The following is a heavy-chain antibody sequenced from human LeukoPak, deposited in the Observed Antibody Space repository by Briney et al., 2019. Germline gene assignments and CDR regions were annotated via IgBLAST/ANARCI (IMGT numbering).Heavy chain of an antibody. CDR2: IAYDGSRA. V-gene: IGHV3-33*01. CDR3: TRYNNDHFDY. Sequence: GGSLRLSCAGSGFTFAGYGMHWFRQTPGKGLGWVAVIAYDGSRAFYADSVKGRFTISRDNSKNTMSVQMDDLRAEDTAVYYCTRYNNDHFDYWGQGTLVTVSS. J-gene: IGHJ4*02. D-gene: IGHD1-14*01. CDR1: GFTFAGYG.